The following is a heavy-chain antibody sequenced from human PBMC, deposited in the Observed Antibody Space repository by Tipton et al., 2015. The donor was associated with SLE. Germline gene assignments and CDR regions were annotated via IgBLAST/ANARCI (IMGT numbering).Heavy chain of an antibody. J-gene: IGHJ4*02. D-gene: IGHD6-19*01. CDR3: AIAVAGTLFFDY. V-gene: IGHV1-18*01. Sequence: QLVQSGVEVKKPGASVRVSCKASGYTFTTYGISWVRQAPGQGLEWMGWISTYNGNTNYAQKLQGRVTMTTDTSTSTAYMELRSLRSDDTAVYYCAIAVAGTLFFDYWGQGTLVTVSS. CDR2: ISTYNGNT. CDR1: GYTFTTYG.